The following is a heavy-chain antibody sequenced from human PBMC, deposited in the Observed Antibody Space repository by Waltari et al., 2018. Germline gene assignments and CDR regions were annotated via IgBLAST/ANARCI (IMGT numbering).Heavy chain of an antibody. CDR2: INHSGST. Sequence: QVQLQQWGAGLLKPSETLSLTCAVYGGSFSGYYWSWIRQPPGKGLEWIGEINHSGSTNYNPSLKSRVTISVDTSKNQFSLKLSSVTAADTAVYYCASIPGYYGSGSYGNGMDVWGQGTTVTVSS. CDR3: ASIPGYYGSGSYGNGMDV. V-gene: IGHV4-34*01. J-gene: IGHJ6*02. CDR1: GGSFSGYY. D-gene: IGHD3-10*01.